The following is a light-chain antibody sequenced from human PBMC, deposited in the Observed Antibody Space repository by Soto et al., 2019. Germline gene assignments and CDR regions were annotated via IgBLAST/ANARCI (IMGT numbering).Light chain of an antibody. CDR3: QQSYNTSLT. CDR1: QNVGTY. Sequence: DIQMTQSPSSLSASVGDRITITCRASQNVGTYLSWYQQRSGKAPKLLIYAASNLQSGVSSRFSGSGSGKDFTLAISSLQPEDFATYFCQQSYNTSLTFGGGTKVEI. V-gene: IGKV1-39*01. J-gene: IGKJ4*01. CDR2: AAS.